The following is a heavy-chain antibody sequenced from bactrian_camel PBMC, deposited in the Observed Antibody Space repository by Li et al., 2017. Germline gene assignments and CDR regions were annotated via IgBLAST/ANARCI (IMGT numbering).Heavy chain of an antibody. Sequence: DVQLVESGGGSVQTGGSLILSCAASDQSSKTTCISWFRQNPGKERERVSTINRGHGVPYIADSVKGRFTLSRNDAKNTLYLQVNNLKPEDTAMYYCASKGGYYYGPALAVAYNYWGQGTQVTVS. J-gene: IGHJ4*01. D-gene: IGHD2*01. CDR2: INRGHGVP. CDR1: DQSSKTTC. CDR3: ASKGGYYYGPALAVAYNY. V-gene: IGHV3S40*01.